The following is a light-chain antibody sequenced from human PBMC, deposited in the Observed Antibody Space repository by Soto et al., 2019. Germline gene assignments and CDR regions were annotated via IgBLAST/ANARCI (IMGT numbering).Light chain of an antibody. Sequence: EIVLTQSPGTLSLSPGERATLSCRASQSVSSNNLAWSQQRPGQAPRVVIYCASTMATGIPERSSVSGSGTDFTLTISRLEPEDFAVYYCQQYGRSPFTFGPGTKVDIK. J-gene: IGKJ3*01. CDR1: QSVSSNN. V-gene: IGKV3-20*01. CDR2: CAS. CDR3: QQYGRSPFT.